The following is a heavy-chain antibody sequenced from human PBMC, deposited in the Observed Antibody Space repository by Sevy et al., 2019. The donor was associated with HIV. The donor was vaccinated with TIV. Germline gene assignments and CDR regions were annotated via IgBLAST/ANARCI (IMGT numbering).Heavy chain of an antibody. CDR2: IYWDDDK. V-gene: IGHV2-5*02. D-gene: IGHD2-8*01. CDR1: GFSLSTSGVG. CDR3: AHRRDDTVVMVYGDFDY. J-gene: IGHJ4*02. Sequence: SGPTLVKPTQTLTLTCTFSGFSLSTSGVGVGWIRQPPGKALECLALIYWDDDKRYSPSLKNRLTITKDTSKNQVVLTMTNMDPVDTATYYCAHRRDDTVVMVYGDFDYWGQGTLVTVSS.